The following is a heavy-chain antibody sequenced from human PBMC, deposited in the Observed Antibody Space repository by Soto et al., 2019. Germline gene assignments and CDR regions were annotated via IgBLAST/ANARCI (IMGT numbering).Heavy chain of an antibody. D-gene: IGHD3-22*01. J-gene: IGHJ6*02. CDR1: GGTFSSYA. CDR2: IISIFGTA. Sequence: QVQLVQSGAEVKKPGSSVKVSCKASGGTFSSYAISWVRQAPGQGLEWMGGIISIFGTANYAQKFQGRVTITADETTSTADVEVRSLSSEDTALDYFARDRRDSSGEGEYVGMEFGGHGTTVTVS. V-gene: IGHV1-69*01. CDR3: ARDRRDSSGEGEYVGMEF.